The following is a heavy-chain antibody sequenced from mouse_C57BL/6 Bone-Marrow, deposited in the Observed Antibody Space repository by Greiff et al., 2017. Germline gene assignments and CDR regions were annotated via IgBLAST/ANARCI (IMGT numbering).Heavy chain of an antibody. Sequence: QVTLKESGPGLLQSSQTLSLTCSFSGFSLSTSGMGVSWIRQPSGKGLEWLAHIYWDDDKRYHPSLKSRPTISKDTSRNQVFLKITSVDTADTATYYCARRERWLLSFAYWGQGTLVTVSA. CDR1: GFSLSTSGMG. J-gene: IGHJ3*01. V-gene: IGHV8-12*01. CDR3: ARRERWLLSFAY. CDR2: IYWDDDK. D-gene: IGHD2-3*01.